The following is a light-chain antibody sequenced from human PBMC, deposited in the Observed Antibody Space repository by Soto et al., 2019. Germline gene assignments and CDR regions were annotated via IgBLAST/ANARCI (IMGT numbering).Light chain of an antibody. V-gene: IGKV3-15*01. CDR1: QSINSRS. CDR3: QQYIRWPLT. Sequence: DIVLTQSPGTLSLSPGERATLSCGASQSINSRSLAWYQQKPGQAPRLLIYDASTRATGTPARFSGSGSGTEFTLTICSLQSEDFAVYYCQQYIRWPLTFGGGTKVDIK. CDR2: DAS. J-gene: IGKJ4*01.